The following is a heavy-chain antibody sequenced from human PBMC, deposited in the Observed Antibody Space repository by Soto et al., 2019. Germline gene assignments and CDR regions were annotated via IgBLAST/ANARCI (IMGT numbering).Heavy chain of an antibody. CDR2: VYYSGIT. CDR1: GDSVSSSDYY. J-gene: IGHJ4*02. CDR3: ARHQDSYYKDHFDY. Sequence: SETLSLTCTVSGDSVSSSDYYWGWIRRPPGKGPEWIGSVYYSGITYYNPSLKSRVTISVDTPKNQFSLRLESVTAADTAVYHCARHQDSYYKDHFDYWGQGVLVTVSS. D-gene: IGHD3-10*01. V-gene: IGHV4-39*01.